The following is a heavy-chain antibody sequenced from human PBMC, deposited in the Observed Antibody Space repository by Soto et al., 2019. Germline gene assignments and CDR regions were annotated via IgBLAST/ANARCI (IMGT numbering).Heavy chain of an antibody. J-gene: IGHJ3*02. CDR1: GFNVGAFA. CDR3: ATWHLQEHAYDI. CDR2: ISVSDAFI. Sequence: GGSLRLSCAASGFNVGAFAVNWVRQAPGKGLEWVSGISVSDAFIYYADSVRGRFSISRDASENILYLQMNSLRVDDTAVYSCATWHLQEHAYDIWGQGTMVTVSS. D-gene: IGHD1-1*01. V-gene: IGHV3-23*01.